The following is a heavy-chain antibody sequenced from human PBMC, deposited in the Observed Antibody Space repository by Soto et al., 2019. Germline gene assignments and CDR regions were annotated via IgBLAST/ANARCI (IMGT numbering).Heavy chain of an antibody. Sequence: EVQLVESGGGLVKPGGSLRLSCAASGFTFSNAWMNWVRQAPGKGLEWVGRIKSKTDGGTTDHAAPVKGRFTISRDDSKNTLYLQMNSLKTEDTAVYYCTTDTGIVGATDFSYWGQGTLVTVSS. CDR1: GFTFSNAW. J-gene: IGHJ4*02. V-gene: IGHV3-15*07. D-gene: IGHD1-26*01. CDR3: TTDTGIVGATDFSY. CDR2: IKSKTDGGTT.